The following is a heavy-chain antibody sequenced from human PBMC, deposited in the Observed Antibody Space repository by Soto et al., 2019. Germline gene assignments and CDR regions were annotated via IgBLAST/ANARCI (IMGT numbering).Heavy chain of an antibody. D-gene: IGHD1-1*01. J-gene: IGHJ4*02. Sequence: QVQLVESGGGVVQPGRSLRLSCAASGFTFSDYDMHWVRQAPGKGLEWVAVLSYDGSTNHYADSLKGRFTISRDNSKSTLFLQMNGLRAEDTAVYYCATKRSFHFENCGQGTLVTVSS. CDR1: GFTFSDYD. CDR2: LSYDGSTN. CDR3: ATKRSFHFEN. V-gene: IGHV3-30*03.